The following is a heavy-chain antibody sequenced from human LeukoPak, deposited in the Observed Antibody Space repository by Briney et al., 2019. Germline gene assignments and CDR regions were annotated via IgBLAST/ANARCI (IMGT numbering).Heavy chain of an antibody. CDR2: ISGSGGST. J-gene: IGHJ3*02. Sequence: AGGSLRLSCAASGFTFSTYGMHWVRQAPGKGLEWVSAISGSGGSTYYADSVKGRFTISRDNSKNTLYLQMNSLRAEDTAVYYCAKHIVVVPAATYDAFDIWGQGTMVTVSS. CDR3: AKHIVVVPAATYDAFDI. V-gene: IGHV3-23*01. D-gene: IGHD2-2*01. CDR1: GFTFSTYG.